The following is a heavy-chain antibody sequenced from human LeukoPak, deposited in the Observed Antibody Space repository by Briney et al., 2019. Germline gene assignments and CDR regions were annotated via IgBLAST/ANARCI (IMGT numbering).Heavy chain of an antibody. CDR2: INWDGGNS. CDR1: GFTFDDYG. CDR3: ARDPSSNRYNFGY. Sequence: PGGSLRLSCVDSGFTFDDYGMSWVRQPPGKGLEWVAGINWDGGNSFYADSVKGRFTISKDNTKNSLYLEMNSLRVEDTAMYYCARDPSSNRYNFGYWGQGTLVTVSS. J-gene: IGHJ4*02. V-gene: IGHV3-20*04. D-gene: IGHD6-13*01.